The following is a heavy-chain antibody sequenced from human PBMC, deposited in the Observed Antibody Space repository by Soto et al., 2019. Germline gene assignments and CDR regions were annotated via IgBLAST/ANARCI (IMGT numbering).Heavy chain of an antibody. CDR3: ASTTYYDFWSGPEFYYYYYGMDV. D-gene: IGHD3-3*01. CDR2: ISAYNGNT. J-gene: IGHJ6*02. CDR1: GYTFTSYG. Sequence: GASVKVSCKASGYTFTSYGISWVRQAPGQGLAWMGWISAYNGNTNYAQKLQGRVTMTTDTSTSTAYMELRSLRSDDTAVYYCASTTYYDFWSGPEFYYYYYGMDVWGQGTMVTVSS. V-gene: IGHV1-18*04.